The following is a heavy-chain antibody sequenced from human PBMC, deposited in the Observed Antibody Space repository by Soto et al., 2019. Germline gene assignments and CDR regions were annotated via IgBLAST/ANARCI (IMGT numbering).Heavy chain of an antibody. V-gene: IGHV4-4*07. Sequence: PSETLSLTCTVSGASMNSYHWSWIRQPAGKGLEWIGHIHSSGSTNYNPSPKSRVTMSVDTSKNQFSLRLMSLTAADTAVYYCARDQGVAAAGITWFDPWGQGSLVTVSS. J-gene: IGHJ5*02. CDR1: GASMNSYH. CDR3: ARDQGVAAAGITWFDP. CDR2: IHSSGST. D-gene: IGHD6-13*01.